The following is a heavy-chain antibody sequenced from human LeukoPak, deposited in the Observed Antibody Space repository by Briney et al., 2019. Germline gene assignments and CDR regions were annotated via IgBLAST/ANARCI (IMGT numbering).Heavy chain of an antibody. D-gene: IGHD1-26*01. J-gene: IGHJ4*02. CDR3: ARSGGELLFYYFDY. Sequence: GGSLRLSCAASGFTFSSYGMHWVRQSPDKGLEWVAFIRYEGSEKYYADSVKGRFTISRDNSKNTLYLQMNSLRAEDTAVYYCARSGGELLFYYFDYWGQGTLVTVSS. V-gene: IGHV3-30*02. CDR2: IRYEGSEK. CDR1: GFTFSSYG.